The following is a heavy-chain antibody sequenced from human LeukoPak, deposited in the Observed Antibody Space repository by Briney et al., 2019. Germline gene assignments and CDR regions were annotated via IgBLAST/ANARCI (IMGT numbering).Heavy chain of an antibody. D-gene: IGHD5-12*01. CDR1: GFTFSIYA. CDR3: AKDPYVDIVALFDY. J-gene: IGHJ4*02. CDR2: ISGSGGST. V-gene: IGHV3-23*01. Sequence: PGGSLRLSCAASGFTFSIYAMSWVRQAPGKGLEGGSAISGSGGSTYYADSVKGRFTISRDNSKNTLYLQMNSLRAEDTAVYYCAKDPYVDIVALFDYWGQGTLVTVSS.